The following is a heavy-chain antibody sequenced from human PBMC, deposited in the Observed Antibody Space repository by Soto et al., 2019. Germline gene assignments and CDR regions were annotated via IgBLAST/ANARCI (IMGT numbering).Heavy chain of an antibody. CDR1: GFTFSSYW. CDR3: AREGRGITIFVDV. CDR2: INSDGSST. D-gene: IGHD3-3*01. Sequence: SGGSLRLSCAASGFTFSSYWMHWVRQAPGKGLVWVSRINSDGSSTTYADSVKGRFTISRDNAKKTLYLQMNSLRAEDTAVYYCAREGRGITIFVDVWGQGTTVTVS. V-gene: IGHV3-74*01. J-gene: IGHJ6*02.